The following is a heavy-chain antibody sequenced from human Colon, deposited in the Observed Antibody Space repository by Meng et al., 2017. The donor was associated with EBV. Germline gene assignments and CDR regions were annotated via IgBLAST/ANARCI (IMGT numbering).Heavy chain of an antibody. Sequence: VQLQESGPGLVEPSGTLSLTCAVSGASISSNNWWSWVRQPPGKGLEWIGEIYHGGNTNYNPSLKSRVTISVDRSNDQFSLSLSSVTAADTAVYYCARVGAYCGGDCYHPRWGQGTLVTVSS. V-gene: IGHV4-4*02. CDR3: ARVGAYCGGDCYHPR. CDR2: IYHGGNT. J-gene: IGHJ4*02. CDR1: GASISSNNW. D-gene: IGHD2-21*02.